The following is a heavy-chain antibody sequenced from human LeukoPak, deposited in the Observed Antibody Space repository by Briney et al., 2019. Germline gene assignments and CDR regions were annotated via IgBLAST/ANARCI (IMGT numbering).Heavy chain of an antibody. D-gene: IGHD3-22*01. CDR1: GGTFSSYA. J-gene: IGHJ5*02. V-gene: IGHV1-69*01. CDR3: ARGGSAGWLFFPNWFDP. Sequence: SVKVSCKASGGTFSSYAISWVRQAPGQGLEWMGGIIPIFGTANYAQKFQGRVTITADESTSTAYMELSSLRSEDTAVYYCARGGSAGWLFFPNWFDPWGQGTLVTVSS. CDR2: IIPIFGTA.